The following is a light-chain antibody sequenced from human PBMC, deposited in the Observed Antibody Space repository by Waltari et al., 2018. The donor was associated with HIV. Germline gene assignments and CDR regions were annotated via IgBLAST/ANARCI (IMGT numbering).Light chain of an antibody. Sequence: SYELTQPPSVSVSPGQTASITCSGNKLGHKFVCWYQQRPGQSPVVVMYQDSRRPSGIPERFSGSNSGNTATLTISGTQAMDEADYYCQAWGSSPVFGGVTKLTVL. CDR1: KLGHKF. J-gene: IGLJ2*01. V-gene: IGLV3-1*01. CDR3: QAWGSSPV. CDR2: QDS.